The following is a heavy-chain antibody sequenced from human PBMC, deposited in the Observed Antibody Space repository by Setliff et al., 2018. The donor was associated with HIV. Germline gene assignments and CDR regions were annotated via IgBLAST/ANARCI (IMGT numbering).Heavy chain of an antibody. V-gene: IGHV4-39*01. D-gene: IGHD4-17*01. CDR3: VRHSSMTTVPFDP. Sequence: SETLSLTCTVSGDSIGSGGYYWSWIRQHPGKGLEWIGYIFYSGSTYYNPSLKSRVSISVDTSENQFSLRLSSVTAADTALYFCVRHSSMTTVPFDPWGQGTLVTVSS. CDR1: GDSIGSGGYY. CDR2: IFYSGST. J-gene: IGHJ5*02.